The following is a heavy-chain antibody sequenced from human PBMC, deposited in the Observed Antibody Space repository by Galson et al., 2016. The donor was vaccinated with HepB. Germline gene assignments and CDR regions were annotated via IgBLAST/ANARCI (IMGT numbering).Heavy chain of an antibody. CDR3: VRSNGQRLASDAFDM. Sequence: SLRLSCAASGFTFSTYSMNWVRQAPGKGLEWVSYINDISSHTYYADSVKGRFTISRDNAKESLYFQMNSLRDEDTAVYYCVRSNGQRLASDAFDMWGQGTMVTVSS. CDR2: INDISSHT. CDR1: GFTFSTYS. V-gene: IGHV3-48*02. J-gene: IGHJ3*02. D-gene: IGHD3-9*01.